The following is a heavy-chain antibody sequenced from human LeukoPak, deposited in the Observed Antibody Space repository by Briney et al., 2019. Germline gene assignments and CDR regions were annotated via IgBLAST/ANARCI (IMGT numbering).Heavy chain of an antibody. V-gene: IGHV3-48*03. CDR2: ISSSGSTI. D-gene: IGHD3-10*02. CDR3: AELGITMIGGV. J-gene: IGHJ6*04. Sequence: PGGSLRLSCAASGLSFRSYEINWARQAPGKGLEWVSYISSSGSTIYYADSVKGRFTISRDNAKNSLYLQMNSLRAEDTAVYYCAELGITMIGGVWGKGTTVTISS. CDR1: GLSFRSYE.